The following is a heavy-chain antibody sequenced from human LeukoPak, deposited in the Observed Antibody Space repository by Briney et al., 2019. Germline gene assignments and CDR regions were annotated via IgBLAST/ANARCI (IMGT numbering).Heavy chain of an antibody. D-gene: IGHD2/OR15-2a*01. CDR1: GFTFSSYG. V-gene: IGHV3-30*18. J-gene: IGHJ4*02. Sequence: GGSLRLSCAASGFTFSSYGMHWVRQAPGKGLEWVAVISYDGSNKYYADSVKGRSTISRDNSKNTLYLQMNSLRAEDTAVYYCAKGTVGMVYLGDYWGQGTLVTVSS. CDR3: AKGTVGMVYLGDY. CDR2: ISYDGSNK.